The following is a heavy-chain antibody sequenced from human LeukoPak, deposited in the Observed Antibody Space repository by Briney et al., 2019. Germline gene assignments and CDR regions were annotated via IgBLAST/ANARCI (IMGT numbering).Heavy chain of an antibody. D-gene: IGHD3-16*02. CDR3: ARGPHYHTFGGVIVFDY. V-gene: IGHV4-59*12. CDR1: GGSISSYY. CDR2: IYYSGST. Sequence: SETLSLTCTVSGGSISSYYWSWIRQPPGKGLEWIGYIYYSGSTNYNPSLKSRVTISVDTSKNQFSLKLSSVTAADTAVYYCARGPHYHTFGGVIVFDYWGQGTLVTVSS. J-gene: IGHJ4*02.